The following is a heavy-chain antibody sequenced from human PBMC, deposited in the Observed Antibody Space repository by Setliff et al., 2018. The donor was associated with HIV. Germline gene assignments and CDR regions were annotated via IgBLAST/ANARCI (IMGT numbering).Heavy chain of an antibody. J-gene: IGHJ4*02. Sequence: SETLSLTCTVSGASFIRSRYYWSWIRQPAGKGLEWIGHVYTTASASNNPSLESRVTILEALSKNQFSLNLDSVTAADTDVYFCARALAGGSGWNYFDLWGPGTQVTVSS. CDR2: VYTTASA. V-gene: IGHV4-61*09. CDR3: ARALAGGSGWNYFDL. CDR1: GASFIRSRYY. D-gene: IGHD6-19*01.